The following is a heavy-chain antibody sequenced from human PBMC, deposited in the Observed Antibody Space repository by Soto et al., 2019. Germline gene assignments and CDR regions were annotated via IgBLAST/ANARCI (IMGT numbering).Heavy chain of an antibody. V-gene: IGHV3-48*02. CDR2: ISSSSSTI. J-gene: IGHJ6*02. D-gene: IGHD6-6*01. CDR3: AREYSSYDVYYYYGMDV. Sequence: GGSLRLSCAASGFTFSSYSMNWVRQAPGKGLEWVSYISSSSSTIYYADSVKGRFTISRDNAKNSLYLQMNSLRDEDTAVYYCAREYSSYDVYYYYGMDVWGQGTTVTVSS. CDR1: GFTFSSYS.